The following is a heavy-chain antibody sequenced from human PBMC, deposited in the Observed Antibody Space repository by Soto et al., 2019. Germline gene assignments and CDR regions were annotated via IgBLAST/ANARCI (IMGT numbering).Heavy chain of an antibody. CDR3: ARTPTVTTSAMGFY. CDR1: GGSISSGGYY. D-gene: IGHD4-17*01. CDR2: IYYSGST. J-gene: IGHJ4*02. V-gene: IGHV4-31*02. Sequence: SETLSLTCTVSGGSISSGGYYWSWIRQHPGKGLEWIGYIYYSGSTYYNPSLKSRVTISVDTSKNQFSLKLSSVTAADTAVYYCARTPTVTTSAMGFYWGQGTLVNVSS.